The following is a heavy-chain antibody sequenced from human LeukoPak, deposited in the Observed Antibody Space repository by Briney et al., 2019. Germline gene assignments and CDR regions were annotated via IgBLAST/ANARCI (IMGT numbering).Heavy chain of an antibody. D-gene: IGHD6-19*01. CDR3: AQSSGWDSLKY. J-gene: IGHJ4*02. CDR1: GHTFTGYY. Sequence: ASVKVSFKASGHTFTGYYMHWVRQAPGQGLEWMGWINPNSGGTNHAQKFQGRVSMTRDTSISTAYMELSRLRSDDTAVYYCAQSSGWDSLKYWGQGTLVTVSS. V-gene: IGHV1-2*02. CDR2: INPNSGGT.